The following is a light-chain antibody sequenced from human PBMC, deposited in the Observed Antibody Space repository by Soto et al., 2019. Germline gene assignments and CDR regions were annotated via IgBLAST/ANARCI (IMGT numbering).Light chain of an antibody. CDR1: QTINNR. V-gene: IGKV1-5*01. CDR2: DVS. J-gene: IGKJ1*01. CDR3: QQYDSFWTM. Sequence: DIQMTQSPSTLSASVGDRVTIPCRASQTINNRLAWYQQKPGKAPKLLIYDVSTLESGVPSRFIGSGSGTEFTLTISSLQPDDFATYYCQQYDSFWTMFGRGTKVDIK.